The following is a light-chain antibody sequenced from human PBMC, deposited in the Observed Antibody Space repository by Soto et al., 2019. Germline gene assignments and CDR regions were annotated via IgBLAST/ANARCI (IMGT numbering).Light chain of an antibody. CDR2: DNS. CDR3: GTWDSSLSAVV. CDR1: SSNIGNNY. V-gene: IGLV1-51*01. Sequence: QSVLTQPPSVSAAPGQKVTISCSGSSSNIGNNYVSWYQQLPGTATTLLIYDNSKRPSGIPDRFSGSKSGTSATLGITGLQTGDEADYYCGTWDSSLSAVVFGGGTKLTVL. J-gene: IGLJ2*01.